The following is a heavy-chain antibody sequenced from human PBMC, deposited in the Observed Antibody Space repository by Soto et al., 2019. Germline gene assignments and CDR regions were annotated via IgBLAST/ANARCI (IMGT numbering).Heavy chain of an antibody. Sequence: PVVSLILSCAASGFTFSSYWMHWVRQAPGKGLVWVSRIYSDGTSTSYADSVKGRFTISRDNAKSTLYLQMNSLRAEDTAVYYCARENTWGSWPNFDYWGQGT. D-gene: IGHD6-13*01. V-gene: IGHV3-74*01. J-gene: IGHJ4*02. CDR2: IYSDGTST. CDR1: GFTFSSYW. CDR3: ARENTWGSWPNFDY.